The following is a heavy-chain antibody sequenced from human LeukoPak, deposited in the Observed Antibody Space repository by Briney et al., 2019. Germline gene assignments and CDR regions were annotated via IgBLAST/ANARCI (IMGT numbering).Heavy chain of an antibody. CDR3: ARVSPNFWSGYYFDY. Sequence: SQTLSLTCAVSGGSISSGGYSWSWIRQPPGKGLEWIGYIYHSGSTYYNPSLKSRVTISVDRSKNQFSLKLSSVTAADTAVYYCARVSPNFWSGYYFDYWGQGTLVTVSS. D-gene: IGHD3-3*01. V-gene: IGHV4-30-2*01. CDR2: IYHSGST. CDR1: GGSISSGGYS. J-gene: IGHJ4*02.